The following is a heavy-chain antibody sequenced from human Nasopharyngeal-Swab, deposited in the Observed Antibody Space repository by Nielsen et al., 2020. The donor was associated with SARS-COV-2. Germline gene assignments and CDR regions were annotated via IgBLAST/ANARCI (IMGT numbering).Heavy chain of an antibody. Sequence: GSLRLSCTVSGGSISSSSYYWGWIRQPPGKGPEWIGSIYYSGSTYYNPSLKSRVTISVDTSKNQFSLKLSSVTAADTAVYYCARHSLAVAGSKGAFDIWGQGTMVTVSS. CDR3: ARHSLAVAGSKGAFDI. J-gene: IGHJ3*02. V-gene: IGHV4-39*01. D-gene: IGHD6-19*01. CDR2: IYYSGST. CDR1: GGSISSSSYY.